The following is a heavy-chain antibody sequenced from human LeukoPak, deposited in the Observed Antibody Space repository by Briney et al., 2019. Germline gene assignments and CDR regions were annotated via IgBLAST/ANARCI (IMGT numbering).Heavy chain of an antibody. CDR3: ARDLLY. D-gene: IGHD1-26*01. J-gene: IGHJ4*02. CDR1: GITVSSHY. CDR2: IFGVDGT. V-gene: IGHV3-53*01. Sequence: GGSLRLSCAASGITVSSHYMNGVRRAPGKGLEWVSVIFGVDGTSYADSVKGRFTISRDNSKNTVYLQMNSLRDEDTAIYYCARDLLYWGQGILVTVSS.